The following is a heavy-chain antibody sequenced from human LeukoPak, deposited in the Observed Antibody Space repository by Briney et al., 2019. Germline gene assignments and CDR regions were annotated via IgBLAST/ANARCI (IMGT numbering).Heavy chain of an antibody. V-gene: IGHV1-69*04. CDR1: GGTFSSYA. CDR3: ARALYDFWSGYYTEYNWFDP. D-gene: IGHD3-3*01. J-gene: IGHJ5*02. CDR2: IIPILGIA. Sequence: ASVKVSCKASGGTFSSYAISWVRQAPGQGLEWMGRIIPILGIANYAQKFQGRVTITADKSTSTAYMELSRLRSDDTAVYYCARALYDFWSGYYTEYNWFDPWGQGTLVTVSS.